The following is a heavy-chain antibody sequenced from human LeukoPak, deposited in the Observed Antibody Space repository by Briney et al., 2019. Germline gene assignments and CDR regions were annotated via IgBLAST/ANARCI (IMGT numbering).Heavy chain of an antibody. V-gene: IGHV3-23*01. Sequence: PGGSLRLSCAASGFTFSSYAMSWVRQAPGKGLEWVSAISGSGGSTYYADSVKGRFTISRDNSKNTLYLQMNSLRAEDTAVYYCAKVTGYCSSTSCRMHFDYWGQGTLVTVSS. CDR2: ISGSGGST. D-gene: IGHD2-2*01. CDR1: GFTFSSYA. J-gene: IGHJ4*02. CDR3: AKVTGYCSSTSCRMHFDY.